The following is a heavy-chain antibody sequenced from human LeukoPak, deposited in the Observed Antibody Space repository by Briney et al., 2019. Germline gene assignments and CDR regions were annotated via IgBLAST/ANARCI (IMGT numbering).Heavy chain of an antibody. V-gene: IGHV4-34*01. J-gene: IGHJ5*02. CDR2: INHSGST. Sequence: SETLSLTCAVYGGSFSGYYWSWIRQPPGKGLEWIGEINHSGSTNYNPSLKSRVTISVDTSKNQFSLELSSVTAADTAVYYCARRSFWSGYYSRPFDPWGQGTLVTVSS. CDR3: ARRSFWSGYYSRPFDP. D-gene: IGHD3-3*01. CDR1: GGSFSGYY.